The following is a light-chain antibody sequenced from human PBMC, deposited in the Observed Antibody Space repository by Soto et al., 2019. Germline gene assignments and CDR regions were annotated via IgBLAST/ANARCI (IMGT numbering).Light chain of an antibody. CDR2: GAS. Sequence: EIVLTQSPGTLSLSPGDRATLSCRASQTVSNNYLAWCQQKPGQAPRVIMYGASRRATGIPDRFSGSGSGTDFTLTISRLEPEDFAVYYCHQYGSSAWTFGQGTKVDIK. CDR3: HQYGSSAWT. CDR1: QTVSNNY. V-gene: IGKV3-20*01. J-gene: IGKJ1*01.